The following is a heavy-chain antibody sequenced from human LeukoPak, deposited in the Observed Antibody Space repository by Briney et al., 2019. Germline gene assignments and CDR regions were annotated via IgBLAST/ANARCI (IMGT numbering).Heavy chain of an antibody. CDR3: ARDLWVAVAGTNWFDP. V-gene: IGHV1-18*01. D-gene: IGHD6-19*01. Sequence: ASVKVSCKASGYSFTSYGISWVRQAPGQGLEWMGWISAYNGNTNYAQKLQGRVTMTTDTSTSTAYMELRSLRSDDTAVYYCARDLWVAVAGTNWFDPWGQGTLVTVSS. CDR2: ISAYNGNT. J-gene: IGHJ5*02. CDR1: GYSFTSYG.